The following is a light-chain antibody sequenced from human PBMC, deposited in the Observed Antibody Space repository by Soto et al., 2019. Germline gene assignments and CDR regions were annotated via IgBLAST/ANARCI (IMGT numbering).Light chain of an antibody. Sequence: DIQMTQSPSTLSASLGDRFTIACRSSQSISRCLAWYQQKPGKAPKLLIFDVSSLESGVPSRFSGSGSGTEFTLTISSLQPDDFATYYCQQYYSYSPWTFGQGTQVDIK. J-gene: IGKJ1*01. CDR2: DVS. CDR3: QQYYSYSPWT. V-gene: IGKV1-5*01. CDR1: QSISRC.